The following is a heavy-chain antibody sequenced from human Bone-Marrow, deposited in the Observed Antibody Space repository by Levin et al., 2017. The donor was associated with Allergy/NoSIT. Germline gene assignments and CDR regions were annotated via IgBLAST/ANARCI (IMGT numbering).Heavy chain of an antibody. V-gene: IGHV1-8*01. Sequence: ASVKVSCKASGYTFTTFDINWVRQASGQGLEWMGWVSPHTGNTGYAPKFEGRVTMTRDISLSTAYLELTNLRSDDTAIYYCAKEFDPGSFARFDPWGQGTRVTVSS. D-gene: IGHD6-13*01. CDR3: AKEFDPGSFARFDP. CDR2: VSPHTGNT. CDR1: GYTFTTFD. J-gene: IGHJ5*02.